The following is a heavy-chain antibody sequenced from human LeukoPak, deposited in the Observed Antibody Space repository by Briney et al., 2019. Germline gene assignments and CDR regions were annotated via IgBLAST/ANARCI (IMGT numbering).Heavy chain of an antibody. J-gene: IGHJ4*02. V-gene: IGHV4-34*01. CDR3: ARGKSDFWSGYPLFDY. CDR1: GGSFSGYY. CDR2: IYHSGST. Sequence: SETLSLTCAVYGGSFSGYYWSWNRQPPGKGLEWIGEIYHSGSTNYNPSFKSRVTISLDTSKNQFSLKLSSVTAADTAVYYCARGKSDFWSGYPLFDYWGQGTLVTVSS. D-gene: IGHD3-3*01.